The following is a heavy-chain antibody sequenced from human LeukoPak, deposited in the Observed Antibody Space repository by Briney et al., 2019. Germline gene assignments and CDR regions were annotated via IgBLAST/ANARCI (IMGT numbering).Heavy chain of an antibody. CDR1: GFTFSSYD. V-gene: IGHV3-23*01. Sequence: PGGSLRLSCAASGFTFSSYDMSWVRQAPGKGLEWVSAVSGSGGSTYYADSVKGRFTISRDNSKSTLFLRMNSLRAEDTAVYYCAKDSHSGTYFDSWGRGTLVTVSS. CDR2: VSGSGGST. J-gene: IGHJ4*02. CDR3: AKDSHSGTYFDS. D-gene: IGHD1-26*01.